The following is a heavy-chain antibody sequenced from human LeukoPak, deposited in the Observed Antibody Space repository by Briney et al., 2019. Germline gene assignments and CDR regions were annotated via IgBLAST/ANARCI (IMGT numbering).Heavy chain of an antibody. V-gene: IGHV4-38-2*02. CDR2: INHSGST. Sequence: SETLSLTCTVSGYSISSGYYWGWIRQPPGKGLEWIGEINHSGSTNYNPSLKSRVTISVDTSKNQFSLKLSSVTAADTAVYYCARLQTAGSGGRRGYYYMDVWGKGTTVTISS. D-gene: IGHD3-10*01. CDR3: ARLQTAGSGGRRGYYYMDV. J-gene: IGHJ6*03. CDR1: GYSISSGYY.